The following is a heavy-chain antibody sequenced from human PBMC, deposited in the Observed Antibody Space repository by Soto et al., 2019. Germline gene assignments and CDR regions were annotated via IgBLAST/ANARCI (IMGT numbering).Heavy chain of an antibody. CDR2: INHSGST. V-gene: IGHV4-34*01. D-gene: IGHD3-3*01. CDR1: GGSFSGYY. CDR3: ARSKPAFGVVIISGRFDY. J-gene: IGHJ4*02. Sequence: PSETLSLTCAVYGGSFSGYYWSWIRQPPGKGLEWIGEINHSGSTNYNPSLKSRVTISVDTSKNQFSLKLSSVTAADTAVYYCARSKPAFGVVIISGRFDYWGQGTLVTVS.